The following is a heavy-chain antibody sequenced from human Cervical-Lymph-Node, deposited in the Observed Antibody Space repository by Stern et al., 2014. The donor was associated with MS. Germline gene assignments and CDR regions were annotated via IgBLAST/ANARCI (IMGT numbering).Heavy chain of an antibody. CDR2: IVPSLGTT. Sequence: QLVQSGAEVKKPGSSVRVSCKISGGTFRNHAINWVRQAPGQGLEWMGGIVPSLGTTKSAQKFQGRITITADDSTSTAYMELSSLTSEDTAMYYCARVWERIATRPRYWYFDLWGRGTLVTVSS. D-gene: IGHD6-6*01. V-gene: IGHV1-69*01. CDR3: ARVWERIATRPRYWYFDL. J-gene: IGHJ2*01. CDR1: GGTFRNHA.